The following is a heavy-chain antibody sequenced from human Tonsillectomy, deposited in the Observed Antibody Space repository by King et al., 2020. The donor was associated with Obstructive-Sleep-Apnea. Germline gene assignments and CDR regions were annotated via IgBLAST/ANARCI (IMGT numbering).Heavy chain of an antibody. CDR1: GFTVSSNY. D-gene: IGHD6-13*01. V-gene: IGHV3-53*04. CDR2: IYSGGST. CDR3: ARDLCIAAANDAFDI. J-gene: IGHJ3*02. Sequence: VQLVESGGGLVQPGGSLRLSCAASGFTVSSNYMSWVRQAPGKGLEWVSVIYSGGSTYYADSVKGRFTISRHNSKNTLYLQMNSLRAEDTAVYYCARDLCIAAANDAFDIWGQGTMVTVSS.